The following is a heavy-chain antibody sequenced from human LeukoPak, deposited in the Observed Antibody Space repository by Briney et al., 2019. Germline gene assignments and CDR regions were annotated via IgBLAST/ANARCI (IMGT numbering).Heavy chain of an antibody. CDR2: ISSSGRTI. CDR1: GFTFSDYY. CDR3: ARASLGYCSSTSCYTSEDY. D-gene: IGHD2-2*02. J-gene: IGHJ4*02. V-gene: IGHV3-11*04. Sequence: GGSLRLSCAASGFTFSDYYMSWIGQAPGKGREWVSYISSSGRTIYYADSVKGRFTISRDNGKNSLYLQMNSLRAEDTAVYYCARASLGYCSSTSCYTSEDYWGQGTLVTVSS.